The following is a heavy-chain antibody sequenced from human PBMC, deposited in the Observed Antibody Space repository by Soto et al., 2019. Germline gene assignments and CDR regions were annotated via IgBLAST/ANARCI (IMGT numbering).Heavy chain of an antibody. D-gene: IGHD4-17*01. CDR2: FDPEDGET. J-gene: IGHJ4*02. CDR3: ATVWDYGDYGPPPTATHFDY. CDR1: GYTLTELS. V-gene: IGHV1-24*01. Sequence: ASVKVSCKVSGYTLTELSMHWVRQAPGKGLEWMGGFDPEDGETIYAQKFQGRVTMTEDTSTDTAYMELSSLRSEDTAVYYCATVWDYGDYGPPPTATHFDYWGQGTLVTVSS.